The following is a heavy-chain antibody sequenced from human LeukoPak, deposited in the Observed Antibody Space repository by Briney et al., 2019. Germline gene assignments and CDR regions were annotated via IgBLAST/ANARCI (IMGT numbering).Heavy chain of an antibody. D-gene: IGHD6-19*01. CDR3: AKRAVAGTLWFDP. CDR1: GFTFSSYA. V-gene: IGHV3-23*01. CDR2: IIGSGGST. Sequence: VGSPRLSCAASGFTFSSYAMSRGRQAPGEGLEWVSAIIGSGGSTYYADSVKGRFTISRDNSKNTLYLKMNSLRAEDTAVYYCAKRAVAGTLWFDPWGQGTLVTVSS. J-gene: IGHJ5*02.